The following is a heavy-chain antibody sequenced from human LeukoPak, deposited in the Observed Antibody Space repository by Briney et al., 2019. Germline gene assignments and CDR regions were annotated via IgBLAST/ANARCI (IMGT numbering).Heavy chain of an antibody. Sequence: ETLSLTCTVSGDSISTSNFYWGWVRQPPGKGLEWVSSISSSSSYIYYADSVKGRFTISRDNAKNSLYLQMNSLRAEDTAVYYCARAGLLYYGSGSSEGVYYMDVWGKGTTVTVSS. CDR1: GDSISTSNF. CDR2: ISSSSSYI. D-gene: IGHD3-10*01. J-gene: IGHJ6*03. V-gene: IGHV3-21*01. CDR3: ARAGLLYYGSGSSEGVYYMDV.